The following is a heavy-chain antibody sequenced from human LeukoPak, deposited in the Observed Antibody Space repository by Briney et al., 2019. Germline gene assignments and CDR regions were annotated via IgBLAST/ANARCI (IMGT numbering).Heavy chain of an antibody. D-gene: IGHD1/OR15-1a*01. CDR2: INPSGGT. J-gene: IGHJ4*02. Sequence: SETLSLTCVVSGTSFSAYYWTWTRQPPGKGLEWNGEINPSGGTNYNPSLKSRATLSINTTKNQLSLTMSSVTAADTSVYYCARLNVEQWRNTMDCWGQGTLVPVSS. CDR3: ARLNVEQWRNTMDC. CDR1: GTSFSAYY. V-gene: IGHV4-34*01.